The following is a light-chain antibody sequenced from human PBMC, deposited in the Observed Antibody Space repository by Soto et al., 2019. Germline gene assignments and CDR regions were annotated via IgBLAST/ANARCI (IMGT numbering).Light chain of an antibody. CDR1: QSVSSN. V-gene: IGKV3-15*01. Sequence: EIVMTQSPATLSVSPGQRVTLSCRASQSVSSNLAWYQQKPGQAPRLLIYGASTRATGIPARFTGSGSGTEFTLTINSLQSEDFAVYYCQQYNNWPPRTFGPGTKVDIK. J-gene: IGKJ1*01. CDR3: QQYNNWPPRT. CDR2: GAS.